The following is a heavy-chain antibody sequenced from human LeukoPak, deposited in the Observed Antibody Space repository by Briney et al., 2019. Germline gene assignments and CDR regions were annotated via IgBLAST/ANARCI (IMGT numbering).Heavy chain of an antibody. Sequence: GGSLRLFCVASGFTITSYNMNWVRQAPGKGLEWVASITSGSDYIYYADSVKGRFTISRDNAKNSLYLQMNSLRAEDTAVYFCARSITMIVDWFDPWGQGTLATVSS. CDR1: GFTITSYN. J-gene: IGHJ5*02. V-gene: IGHV3-21*01. CDR3: ARSITMIVDWFDP. CDR2: ITSGSDYI. D-gene: IGHD3-22*01.